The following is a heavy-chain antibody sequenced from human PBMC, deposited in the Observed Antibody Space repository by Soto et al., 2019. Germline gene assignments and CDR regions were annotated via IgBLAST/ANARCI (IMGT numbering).Heavy chain of an antibody. CDR2: IIPIFGTA. CDR3: ARDLYCSSTSCYNLLGYYGMDV. Sequence: GASVKVSCKASGYTFTSYGISWVRQAPGQGLEWMGGIIPIFGTANYAQKFQGRVTITADESTSTAYMELSSLRSEDTAVYYCARDLYCSSTSCYNLLGYYGMDVWGQGTTVTVSS. D-gene: IGHD2-2*02. J-gene: IGHJ6*02. V-gene: IGHV1-69*13. CDR1: GYTFTSYG.